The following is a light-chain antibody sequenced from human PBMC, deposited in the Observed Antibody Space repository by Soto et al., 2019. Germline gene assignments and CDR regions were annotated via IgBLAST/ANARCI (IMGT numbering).Light chain of an antibody. CDR2: GAS. J-gene: IGKJ5*01. Sequence: EILLTQSPDTLSLSPGERATLSFRASQSVSSNYLAWYQQTPGQAPRPLIYGASSRVPGIPDRFSGSGSGTDFTLTVSRLEPEDFAVYYCQQYNNWPPITFGQGTRLEI. V-gene: IGKV3-20*01. CDR1: QSVSSNY. CDR3: QQYNNWPPIT.